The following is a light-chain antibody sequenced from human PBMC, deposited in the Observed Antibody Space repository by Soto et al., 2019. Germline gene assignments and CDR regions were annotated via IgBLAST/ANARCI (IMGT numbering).Light chain of an antibody. Sequence: EIVMTQSPATLSASPGERATLSCRASQSVSDNLAWYQQTPGRAPRLLMSGASTRATGIPARFSGSESGTEFTITISSLQPEDFAVYYCQQYDDWPLTFGQGTRLEIK. J-gene: IGKJ5*01. CDR2: GAS. CDR3: QQYDDWPLT. CDR1: QSVSDN. V-gene: IGKV3-15*01.